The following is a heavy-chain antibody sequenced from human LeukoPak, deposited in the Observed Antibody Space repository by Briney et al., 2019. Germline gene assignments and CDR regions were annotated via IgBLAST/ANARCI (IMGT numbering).Heavy chain of an antibody. CDR2: ITDNGRKT. J-gene: IGHJ4*02. CDR1: GFTFNNAW. CDR3: AKITVATTPNY. V-gene: IGHV3-23*01. D-gene: IGHD3-10*01. Sequence: GGSLRLSCVGSGFTFNNAWMNWVRQASGKGLEWVSGITDNGRKTYYADSVKGRFSISRDNSKSTLYLQMSDLRAEDTAVYYCAKITVATTPNYWGQGTLVTVSS.